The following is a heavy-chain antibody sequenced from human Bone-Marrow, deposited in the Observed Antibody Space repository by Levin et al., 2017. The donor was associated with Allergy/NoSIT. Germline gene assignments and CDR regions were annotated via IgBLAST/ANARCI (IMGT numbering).Heavy chain of an antibody. D-gene: IGHD7-27*01. V-gene: IGHV3-30*18. J-gene: IGHJ4*02. Sequence: GESLKISCAASGFTFSSYGMHWVRQAPGKGLEWVAVISYDGSNKYYADSVKGRFTISRDNSKNTLYLQMNSLRAEDTAVYYCAKDPNWGYYFDYWGQGTLVTVSS. CDR1: GFTFSSYG. CDR2: ISYDGSNK. CDR3: AKDPNWGYYFDY.